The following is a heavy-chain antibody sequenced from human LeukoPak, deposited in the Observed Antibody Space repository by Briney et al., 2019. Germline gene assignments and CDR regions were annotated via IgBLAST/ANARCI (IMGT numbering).Heavy chain of an antibody. Sequence: PSQTLSLTCIVSGGSISSGSYYWSWIRQPAGKGLEWIGRIYTSGSTNYNPSLKSRVTISVDTSKNQFSLKLSSVTAADTAVYYCAREKKSGYDSGMVDWFDPWGQGTLVTVSS. CDR3: AREKKSGYDSGMVDWFDP. V-gene: IGHV4-61*02. D-gene: IGHD5-12*01. J-gene: IGHJ5*02. CDR1: GGSISSGSYY. CDR2: IYTSGST.